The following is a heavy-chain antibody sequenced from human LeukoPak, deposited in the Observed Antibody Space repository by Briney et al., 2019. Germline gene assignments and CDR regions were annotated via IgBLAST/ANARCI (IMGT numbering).Heavy chain of an antibody. Sequence: QPGGSLRLSCAASGVTFSSYWMSWVRQAPGKGLEWVANIKQDGSEKYYVDSVKGRFTISRDNAKNSLYLQMNSLRAEDTAVYYCAREEGSLLWVGELLRSNYFDYWGLGTLVTVSS. CDR1: GVTFSSYW. CDR3: AREEGSLLWVGELLRSNYFDY. CDR2: IKQDGSEK. D-gene: IGHD3-10*01. J-gene: IGHJ4*02. V-gene: IGHV3-7*01.